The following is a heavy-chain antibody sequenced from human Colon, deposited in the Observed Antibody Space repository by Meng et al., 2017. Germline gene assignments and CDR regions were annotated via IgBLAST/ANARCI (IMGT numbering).Heavy chain of an antibody. CDR2: IRSKAYGGTT. Sequence: GGSLRLSCTASGFTFGDYAMSWVRQAPGKGLEWVGFIRSKAYGGTTEYAASVKGRFTISRDDSKSIAYLQMNSLKTEDTAVYYCTSARAPTMVRGGYDDYWGQGTLVTVSS. CDR1: GFTFGDYA. D-gene: IGHD3-10*01. V-gene: IGHV3-49*04. J-gene: IGHJ4*02. CDR3: TSARAPTMVRGGYDDY.